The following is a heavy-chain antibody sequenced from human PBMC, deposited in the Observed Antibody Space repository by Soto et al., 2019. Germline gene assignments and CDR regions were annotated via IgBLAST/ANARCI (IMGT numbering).Heavy chain of an antibody. CDR2: IYSGGST. Sequence: EVQLVESGGGLIQPGGSLRLSCAASGFTVSSNYMSWVRQAPGKGLEWVSVIYSGGSTYYADSVKGRFTISRDNSKNTLYIQMNSLRAEDTAVYYCARGGGLYSSAFIDYWGQGTLVTVSS. D-gene: IGHD6-19*01. J-gene: IGHJ4*02. V-gene: IGHV3-53*01. CDR3: ARGGGLYSSAFIDY. CDR1: GFTVSSNY.